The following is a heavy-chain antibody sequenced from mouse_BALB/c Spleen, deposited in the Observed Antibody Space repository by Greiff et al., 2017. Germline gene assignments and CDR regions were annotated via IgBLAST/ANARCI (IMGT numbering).Heavy chain of an antibody. CDR3: AREGGNYAMDY. V-gene: IGHV5-4*02. CDR2: ISDGGSYT. J-gene: IGHJ4*01. Sequence: EVQLVESGGGLVKPGGSLKLSCAASGFTFSDYYMYWVRQTPEKRLEWVATISDGGSYTYYPDSVKGRFTISRDNAKNNLYLQMSSLKSEDTAMYYCAREGGNYAMDYWGQGTSVTVSS. CDR1: GFTFSDYY.